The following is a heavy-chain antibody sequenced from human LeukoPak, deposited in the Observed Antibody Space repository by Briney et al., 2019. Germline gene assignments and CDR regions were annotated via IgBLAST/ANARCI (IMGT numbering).Heavy chain of an antibody. CDR2: ISGSGGST. V-gene: IGHV3-23*01. D-gene: IGHD3-22*01. Sequence: GGSLRLSCAASGFTFSSYAMSWVRQAPGKGLEWVSVISGSGGSTYHADSVKGRFTISRDNSKDTLYLQMNSLRAEDTAVYYCARAPDGYEAFDIWGQGTMVTVSS. CDR3: ARAPDGYEAFDI. J-gene: IGHJ3*02. CDR1: GFTFSSYA.